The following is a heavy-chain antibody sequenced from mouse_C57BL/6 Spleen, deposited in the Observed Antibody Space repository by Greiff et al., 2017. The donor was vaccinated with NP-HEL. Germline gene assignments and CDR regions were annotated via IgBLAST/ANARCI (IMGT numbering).Heavy chain of an antibody. CDR2: IDPSDSYT. J-gene: IGHJ3*01. V-gene: IGHV1-50*01. D-gene: IGHD2-2*01. CDR1: GYTFTSYW. CDR3: ATLVTRFAY. Sequence: QVQLKQPGAELVKPGASVKLSCKASGYTFTSYWMQWVKQRPGQGLEWIGEIDPSDSYTNYNQKFKGKATLTVDTSSSTAYMQLSSLTSEDSAVYYCATLVTRFAYWGQGTLVTVSA.